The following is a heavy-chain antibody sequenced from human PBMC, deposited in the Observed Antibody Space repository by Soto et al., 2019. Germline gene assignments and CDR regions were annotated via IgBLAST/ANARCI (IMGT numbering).Heavy chain of an antibody. CDR3: ARGTRALITSFFAY. J-gene: IGHJ4*02. Sequence: SETLSLTCTVSGGSVNSGSSYWSWIRQPPGKGLEWIGYLYHTGSGSTDYNPSLRGRVIISLHTSKSQFSLSLRSATAADTATYYCARGTRALITSFFAYWGQGIPVTVSS. D-gene: IGHD1-20*01. V-gene: IGHV4-61*01. CDR1: GGSVNSGSSY. CDR2: LYHTGSGST.